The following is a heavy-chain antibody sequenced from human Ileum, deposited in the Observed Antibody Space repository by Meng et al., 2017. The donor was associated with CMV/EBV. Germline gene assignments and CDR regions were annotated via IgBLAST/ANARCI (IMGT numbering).Heavy chain of an antibody. J-gene: IGHJ4*02. D-gene: IGHD1-1*01. Sequence: HVQLQEAGPGLVEPSETLSLTCTVSGGSIGSGDYYWSWIRQPAGKGLEWIGRIHISGATNYNPSLKSRVTMSVDTSKNQFSLKVRSVTAADTAVYYCAREMSRTGFFDYWGQGNLVTASS. CDR2: IHISGAT. CDR1: GGSIGSGDYY. V-gene: IGHV4-61*02. CDR3: AREMSRTGFFDY.